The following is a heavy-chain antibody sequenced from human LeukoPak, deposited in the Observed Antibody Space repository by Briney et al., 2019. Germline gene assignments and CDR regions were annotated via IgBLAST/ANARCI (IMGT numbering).Heavy chain of an antibody. CDR3: ARSPSRIRGFWWRVYYFDY. CDR2: IYSGGST. D-gene: IGHD3-10*01. J-gene: IGHJ4*02. CDR1: GFTVSSNY. V-gene: IGHV3-66*01. Sequence: PGGSLRLSCAASGFTVSSNYMSWVRQAPGKGLEWVSVIYSGGSTYYADSVKGRFTISRDNSKNTLYLQMNSLRAEDTAAYYCARSPSRIRGFWWRVYYFDYWGQGTLVTVSS.